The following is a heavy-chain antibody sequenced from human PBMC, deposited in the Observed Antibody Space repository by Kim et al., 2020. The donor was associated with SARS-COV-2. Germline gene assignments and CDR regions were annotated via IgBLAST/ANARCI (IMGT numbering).Heavy chain of an antibody. D-gene: IGHD3-10*01. CDR1: GFTFSSYS. CDR2: ISSSSSYI. CDR3: ARDLRGVITTFDY. J-gene: IGHJ4*02. V-gene: IGHV3-21*01. Sequence: GGSLRLSCAASGFTFSSYSMNWVRQAPGKGLEWVSSISSSSSYIYYADSVKGRFTISRDNAKNSLYLQMNSLRAEDTAVYYCARDLRGVITTFDYWGQGTLVTVSS.